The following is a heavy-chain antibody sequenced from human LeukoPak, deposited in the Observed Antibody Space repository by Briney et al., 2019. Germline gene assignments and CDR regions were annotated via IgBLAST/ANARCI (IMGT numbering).Heavy chain of an antibody. CDR3: ARGQGYSSSHHDF. J-gene: IGHJ4*02. CDR2: IDPGAGTT. V-gene: IGHV1-46*01. CDR1: GYTFTRDY. D-gene: IGHD6-13*01. Sequence: ASVKVSCKASGYTFTRDYIHWVRQAPGQGLEWMGIIDPGAGTTDYAQRFQGRVSLTSDTSTRTVYMQLSRLRPEDTGVYYCARGQGYSSSHHDFWGQGTLVTVSS.